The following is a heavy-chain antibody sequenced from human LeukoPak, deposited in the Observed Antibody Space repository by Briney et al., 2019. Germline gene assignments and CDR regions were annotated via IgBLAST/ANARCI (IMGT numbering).Heavy chain of an antibody. CDR2: IHPGGTT. D-gene: IGHD3-10*01. CDR3: ARRSGIRSLGIMDV. V-gene: IGHV4-34*01. CDR1: GFTFSLYS. J-gene: IGHJ6*02. Sequence: GSLRLSCAASGFTFSLYSMNWVRQPPGKGLEWIGEIHPGGTTNYNPSLKSRVTISVDTSKNQFSLKLTSVTAADTAVYYCARRSGIRSLGIMDVWGQGTTVTVSS.